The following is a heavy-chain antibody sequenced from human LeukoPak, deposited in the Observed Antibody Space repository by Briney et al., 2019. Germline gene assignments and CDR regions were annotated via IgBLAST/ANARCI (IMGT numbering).Heavy chain of an antibody. J-gene: IGHJ4*02. Sequence: PGGSLRLSCAASGFTFTTYWMSWVRQLPGKGLEWVANINQDGSEKYYVDSVKGRFTISRDNAKNSLYLQMNSLRAEDTAVYYCARDSAYYEILTGRRFDSWGQGTLVTVSS. CDR1: GFTFTTYW. CDR3: ARDSAYYEILTGRRFDS. V-gene: IGHV3-7*01. D-gene: IGHD3-9*01. CDR2: INQDGSEK.